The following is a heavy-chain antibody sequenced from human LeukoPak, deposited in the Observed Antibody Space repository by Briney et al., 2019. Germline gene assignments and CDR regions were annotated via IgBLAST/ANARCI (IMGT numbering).Heavy chain of an antibody. CDR1: GFTFSSYA. CDR3: ARAPLDSSSTGFDY. Sequence: GRSLRLSCAASGFTFSSYAMHWVRQAPGKGLEWVAVISYDGSNKYYADSVKGRFTISRDNSKNTLYLQMNSLRAEDTAVYYCARAPLDSSSTGFDYWGQGTLVTVSS. D-gene: IGHD6-6*01. V-gene: IGHV3-30-3*01. CDR2: ISYDGSNK. J-gene: IGHJ4*02.